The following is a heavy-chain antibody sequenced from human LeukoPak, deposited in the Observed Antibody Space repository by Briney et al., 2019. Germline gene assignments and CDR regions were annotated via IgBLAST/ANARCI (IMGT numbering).Heavy chain of an antibody. CDR1: GYTFTGYY. CDR3: ARDNGDYWFDY. Sequence: ASVKVACKASGYTFTGYYMHWVRQAPGQGLEWMGWINPNSGGTNYTQKFQGRVTMTRDTSISTAYMELTRLRSDDTAVYYCARDNGDYWFDYWGRGTRVTVSS. CDR2: INPNSGGT. D-gene: IGHD4-17*01. V-gene: IGHV1-2*02. J-gene: IGHJ4*02.